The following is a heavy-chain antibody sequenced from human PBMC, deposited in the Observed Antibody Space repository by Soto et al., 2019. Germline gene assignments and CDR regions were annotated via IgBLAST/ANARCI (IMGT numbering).Heavy chain of an antibody. CDR3: ARGRHDGSGSYTCMDV. CDR1: GDSINNYY. J-gene: IGHJ6*02. CDR2: INHSGST. D-gene: IGHD3-10*01. Sequence: SETLSLTCTVSGDSINNYYWSWIWQPPGKRLEWIGEINHSGSTNYNPSLKSRVTISVDTSKNQFSLKLSSVTAADTAVYYCARGRHDGSGSYTCMDVWGQGATVTVSS. V-gene: IGHV4-34*01.